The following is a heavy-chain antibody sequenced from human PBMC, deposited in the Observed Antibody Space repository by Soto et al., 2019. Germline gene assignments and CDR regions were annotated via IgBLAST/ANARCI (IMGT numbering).Heavy chain of an antibody. CDR3: ARACSSNSCYDVFDY. CDR1: GGSISSYY. V-gene: IGHV4-4*07. Sequence: SETLSLTCTVSGGSISSYYWSWIRQPAGKGLEWIGRIYTSGSTNYNPSLKSRVTMSVDTSKNQFSLKLSTVTAADTAVYYCARACSSNSCYDVFDYWGQGTLVTVSS. J-gene: IGHJ4*02. D-gene: IGHD2-2*01. CDR2: IYTSGST.